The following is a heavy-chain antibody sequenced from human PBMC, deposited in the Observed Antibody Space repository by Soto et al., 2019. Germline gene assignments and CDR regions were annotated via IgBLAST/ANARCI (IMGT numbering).Heavy chain of an antibody. CDR1: GFTFSNAW. D-gene: IGHD2-2*02. J-gene: IGHJ6*03. CDR3: TTGDIVVVPAAITGYYYYMDA. V-gene: IGHV3-15*01. Sequence: EVQLVESGGGLVKPGGFLRLSCAASGFTFSNAWMSWVRQAPGKGLEWVGRIKSKTDGGTTDYAAPVKGRFTISRDDSKNTLYLQMNSLKTEDTAVYYCTTGDIVVVPAAITGYYYYMDAWGKGTTVTVSS. CDR2: IKSKTDGGTT.